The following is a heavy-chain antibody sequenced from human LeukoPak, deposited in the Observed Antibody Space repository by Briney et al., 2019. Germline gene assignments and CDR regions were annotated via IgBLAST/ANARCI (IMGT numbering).Heavy chain of an antibody. V-gene: IGHV3-21*01. CDR2: ISSSSSYI. CDR1: GFTVSSYS. Sequence: PGGSLRLSCAASGFTVSSYSMNWVRQAPGKGLEWVSSISSSSSYIYYADSVKGRFTISRDNAKNSLYLQMNSLRAEDTAVYYCARGGPYYYDSTIFFDYWGQGTLVTVSS. CDR3: ARGGPYYYDSTIFFDY. D-gene: IGHD3-22*01. J-gene: IGHJ4*02.